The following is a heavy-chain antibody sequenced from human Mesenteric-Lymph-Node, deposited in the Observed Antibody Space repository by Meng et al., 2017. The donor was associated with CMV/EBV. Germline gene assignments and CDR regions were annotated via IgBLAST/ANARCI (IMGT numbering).Heavy chain of an antibody. J-gene: IGHJ4*02. V-gene: IGHV4-34*01. CDR2: VSRNEGT. D-gene: IGHD5-24*01. Sequence: SETLSLTCADFVGSFSGYYWNWIRQAPGKGLEWIGEVSRNEGTKYNPSLKSRVTISIDTSKNHFSLKLDSVTAADTAIYYCTRGVDAYKGGNYWGQGTLVTVSS. CDR3: TRGVDAYKGGNY. CDR1: VGSFSGYY.